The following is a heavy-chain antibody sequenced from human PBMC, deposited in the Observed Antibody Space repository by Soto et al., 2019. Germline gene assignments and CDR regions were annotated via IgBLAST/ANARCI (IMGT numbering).Heavy chain of an antibody. CDR3: ARGDCSGTSCYAFDY. CDR2: IWYDGSKK. CDR1: GLTFSGYG. V-gene: IGHV3-33*01. D-gene: IGHD2-2*01. J-gene: IGHJ4*02. Sequence: QGQLVESGGGVVQPGRSLRISCEASGLTFSGYGMHWVRQAPGKGLEWVAVIWYDGSKKYYADSVKGRFTISRDNSKNTLYLQMNSLRAEDTAVYYYARGDCSGTSCYAFDYWGQGTLVTVSS.